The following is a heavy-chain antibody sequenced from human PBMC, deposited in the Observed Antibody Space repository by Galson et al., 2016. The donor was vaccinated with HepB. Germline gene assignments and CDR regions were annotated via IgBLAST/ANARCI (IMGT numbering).Heavy chain of an antibody. CDR1: GDSVSSNSVA. CDR3: ARDLMGSTSSFDY. D-gene: IGHD2-2*01. V-gene: IGHV6-1*01. CDR2: TYYKSRWFD. Sequence: CAISGDSVSSNSVAWNWIRQSPSRGLEWLGRTYYKSRWFDDYAPDVKSRMGISPATSRNQFSLQLSSVTPDDSGVYYCARDLMGSTSSFDYWGQGTLVTVSS. J-gene: IGHJ4*02.